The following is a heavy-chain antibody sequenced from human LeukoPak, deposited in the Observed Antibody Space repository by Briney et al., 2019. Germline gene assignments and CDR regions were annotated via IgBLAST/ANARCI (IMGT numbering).Heavy chain of an antibody. D-gene: IGHD4-17*01. V-gene: IGHV4-59*08. CDR2: IYYSGST. CDR1: GGSISSYY. CDR3: ARLGGGGSFYGDYAGYFDY. J-gene: IGHJ4*02. Sequence: PSETLSLTCTVSGGSISSYYWSWIRQPPGKGLEWTGYIYYSGSTNYNPSLKSRVTISVDTSKNQFSLKLSSVTAADTAVYYCARLGGGGSFYGDYAGYFDYWGRGTLVTVSS.